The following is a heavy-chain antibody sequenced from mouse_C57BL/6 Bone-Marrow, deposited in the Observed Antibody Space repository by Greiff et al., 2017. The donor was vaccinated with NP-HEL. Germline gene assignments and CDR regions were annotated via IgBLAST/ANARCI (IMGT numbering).Heavy chain of an antibody. V-gene: IGHV1-50*01. CDR2: IDPSDSYT. J-gene: IGHJ1*03. CDR3: ARGDLTVVDWYFDV. CDR1: GYTFTSYW. Sequence: QVQLQQPGAELVKPGASVKLSCKASGYTFTSYWMQWVKQRPGQGLEWIGEIDPSDSYTNYNQKFKGKATLTVDTSSSTAYMQLSSLTSEDSAVYYCARGDLTVVDWYFDVWGTGTTVTVSS. D-gene: IGHD1-1*01.